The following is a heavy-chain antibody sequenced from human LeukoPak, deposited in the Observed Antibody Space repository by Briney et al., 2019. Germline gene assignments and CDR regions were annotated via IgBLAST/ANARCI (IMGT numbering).Heavy chain of an antibody. V-gene: IGHV1-2*02. D-gene: IGHD3-16*01. CDR2: INPNSGGT. CDR3: ARDRDDYVWALNY. CDR1: GYTFTSYG. J-gene: IGHJ4*02. Sequence: ASVKVSCKASGYTFTSYGINWVRQATGQGLEWMGWINPNSGGTNYAQKFQGRVTMTRDTSISTAYMELSRLRSDDTAVYYCARDRDDYVWALNYWGQGTLVTVSS.